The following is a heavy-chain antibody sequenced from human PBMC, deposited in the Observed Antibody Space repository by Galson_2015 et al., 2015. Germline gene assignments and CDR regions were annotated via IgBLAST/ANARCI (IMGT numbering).Heavy chain of an antibody. CDR3: ARDIGAAVAVAGLDY. Sequence: SLRLSCATSGFTFSAYWMNWVRQAPGQGLEWVADINPAGGDKYYGDSVKARFTISRDNAKNSLFLQMNSLRAEDTAVYYCARDIGAAVAVAGLDYWGQGILVTVSS. V-gene: IGHV3-7*03. CDR2: INPAGGDK. J-gene: IGHJ4*02. CDR1: GFTFSAYW. D-gene: IGHD6-19*01.